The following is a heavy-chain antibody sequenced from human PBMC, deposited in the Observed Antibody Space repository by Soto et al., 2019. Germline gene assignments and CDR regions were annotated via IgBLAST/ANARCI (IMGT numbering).Heavy chain of an antibody. D-gene: IGHD2-21*02. Sequence: QVQLVESGGGVVQPGRSLRLSCAASGFTFSSYGMHWVRQAPGKGLEWVAVISYDGSNKYYADSVKGRFTISRDNSKNTLYLQMNSLRAEDTAVYYCAKGVVVTAPYFQHWGKGTLVTVSS. CDR3: AKGVVVTAPYFQH. V-gene: IGHV3-30*18. CDR2: ISYDGSNK. J-gene: IGHJ1*01. CDR1: GFTFSSYG.